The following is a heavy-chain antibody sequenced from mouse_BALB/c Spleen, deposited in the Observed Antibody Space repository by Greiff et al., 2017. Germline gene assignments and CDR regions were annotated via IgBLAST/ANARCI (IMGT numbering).Heavy chain of an antibody. D-gene: IGHD1-1*01. CDR1: GFTFSSYT. CDR3: TRGGTVVATEYAMDY. J-gene: IGHJ4*01. V-gene: IGHV5-6-4*01. Sequence: EVQGVESGGGLVKPGGSLKLSCAASGFTFSSYTMSWVRQTPEKRLEWVATISSGGSYTYYPDSVKGRFTISRDNAKNTLYLQMSSLKSEDTAMYYCTRGGTVVATEYAMDYWGQGTSVTVSS. CDR2: ISSGGSYT.